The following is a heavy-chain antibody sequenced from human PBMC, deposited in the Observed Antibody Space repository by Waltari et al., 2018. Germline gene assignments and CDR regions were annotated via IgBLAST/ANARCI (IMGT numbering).Heavy chain of an antibody. J-gene: IGHJ4*02. D-gene: IGHD6-19*01. CDR2: VRWNSGSI. CDR1: GFTFDDYA. Sequence: EVQLVESGGGLVQPGRSLRLSCAASGFTFDDYAMHWVRQAPGKGLEGVSGVRWNSGSIGYADSVKGRFTISRDNAKNSLYLQMNSLRAEDTALYYCAKGPGGGGWYPFDYWGQGTLVTVSS. V-gene: IGHV3-9*01. CDR3: AKGPGGGGWYPFDY.